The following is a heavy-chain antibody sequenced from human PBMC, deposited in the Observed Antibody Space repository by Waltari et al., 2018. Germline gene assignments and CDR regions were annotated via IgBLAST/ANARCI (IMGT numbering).Heavy chain of an antibody. CDR3: ARDSSGLDY. CDR1: GGTFSSYA. V-gene: IGHV1-69*05. Sequence: QVQLVQSGAEVKKPGSSVKVSCKASGGTFSSYAISWVLQAPGQGLEWMGGIIPIFGTANYEHKFQGRVTITTDESTSTAYMELRSLRSEDTAVYYCARDSSGLDYWGQGTLVTVSS. D-gene: IGHD6-6*01. CDR2: IIPIFGTA. J-gene: IGHJ4*02.